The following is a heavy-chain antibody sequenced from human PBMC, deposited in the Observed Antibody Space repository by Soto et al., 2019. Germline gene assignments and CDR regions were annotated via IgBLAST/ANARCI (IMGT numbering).Heavy chain of an antibody. J-gene: IGHJ4*02. D-gene: IGHD3-3*02. V-gene: IGHV4-30-4*01. CDR2: IYSSGGS. CDR1: GGSGSYGDDC. Sequence: TYPFVGGSGSYGDDCLSSTSQPPGKGLEWIGYIYSSGGSYYNPSLKGRLTISIDTSKNQFSLKLNSVTVSYTAIYYSGGRGTADAFWVRGTYVTGSS. CDR3: GGRGTADAF.